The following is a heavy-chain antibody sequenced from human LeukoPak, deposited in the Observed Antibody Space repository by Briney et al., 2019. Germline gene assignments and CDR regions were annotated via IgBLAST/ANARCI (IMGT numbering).Heavy chain of an antibody. CDR3: ARVGDSSGYASYFDY. J-gene: IGHJ4*02. CDR1: GYTFTSYD. V-gene: IGHV1-8*01. Sequence: ASVTVSCTASGYTFTSYDINWVRQATGQGLEWMGWMNPNSGNTGYAQKFQGRVTMTRNTSISTAYMELSSLRSEDTAVYYCARVGDSSGYASYFDYWGQGTLVTVSS. D-gene: IGHD3-22*01. CDR2: MNPNSGNT.